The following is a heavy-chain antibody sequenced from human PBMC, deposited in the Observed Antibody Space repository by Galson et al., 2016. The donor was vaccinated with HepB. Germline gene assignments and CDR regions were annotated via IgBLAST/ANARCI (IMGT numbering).Heavy chain of an antibody. D-gene: IGHD6-13*01. CDR3: ASEGPLALIDS. CDR1: GFSFTNHW. CDR2: IRQDGNEK. V-gene: IGHV3-7*01. J-gene: IGHJ5*01. Sequence: SLRLSCAASGFSFTNHWMTWVRQAPGKGLEWVANIRQDGNEKYHAEFVKGRFTISRDNAKNSLYLQMSGLRVEDSALYYCASEGPLALIDSWGHGTLVIVSS.